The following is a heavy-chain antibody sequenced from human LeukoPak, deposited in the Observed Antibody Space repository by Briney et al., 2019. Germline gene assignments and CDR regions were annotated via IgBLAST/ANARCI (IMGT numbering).Heavy chain of an antibody. V-gene: IGHV4-59*01. CDR3: ARGEAGLYYFDY. CDR1: DDSISDYY. CDR2: FYNSGRS. Sequence: SETLSLTCTVSDDSISDYYRGWIRQPPGKGLEWIGYFYNSGRSTYNPSLKSRVTISVDTSKNQFSLKLSSVTAADTAVYYCARGEAGLYYFDYWGQGTLVTVSS. J-gene: IGHJ4*02. D-gene: IGHD3/OR15-3a*01.